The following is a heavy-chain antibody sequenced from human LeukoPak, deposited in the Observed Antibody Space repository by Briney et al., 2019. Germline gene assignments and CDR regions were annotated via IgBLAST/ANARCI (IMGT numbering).Heavy chain of an antibody. J-gene: IGHJ4*02. Sequence: SETLSLTCTVSGDSISSRDHYWGWVRQAPGQGPEWIGIIYYDATTHYNPSLKSRATLSLDTSRNHFSLKLTSVSAADTALYFCARHGIDCSGGACYSWSFDSWGQGILVTVSS. CDR1: GDSISSRDHY. CDR3: ARHGIDCSGGACYSWSFDS. V-gene: IGHV4-39*01. CDR2: IYYDATT. D-gene: IGHD2-21*02.